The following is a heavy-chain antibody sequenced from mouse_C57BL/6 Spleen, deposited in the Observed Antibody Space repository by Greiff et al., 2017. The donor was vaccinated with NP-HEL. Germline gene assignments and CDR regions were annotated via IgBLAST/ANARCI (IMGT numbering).Heavy chain of an antibody. D-gene: IGHD1-1*01. V-gene: IGHV1-52*01. CDR3: ARKDYYGSHFDY. Sequence: QVQLQQPGAELVRPGSSVKLSCKASGYTFTSYWMHWVKQRPIQGLEWIGNIDPSDSETHYNQKFKDKATLTVDKSSSTAYMQLSSLTSEDSAVYYCARKDYYGSHFDYWGQGTTLTVSS. J-gene: IGHJ2*01. CDR1: GYTFTSYW. CDR2: IDPSDSET.